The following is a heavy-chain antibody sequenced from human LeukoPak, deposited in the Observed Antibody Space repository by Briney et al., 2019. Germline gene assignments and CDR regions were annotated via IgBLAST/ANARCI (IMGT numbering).Heavy chain of an antibody. CDR3: ARSKDILTGYCFDY. CDR1: GFTFSTYW. V-gene: IGHV4-59*01. Sequence: GSLRLSCAASGFTFSTYWMSWVRQPPGKGLEWIGYIYYSGSTNYNPSLKSRVTISVDTSKNQFSLKLSSVTAADTAVYYCARSKDILTGYCFDYWGQGTLVTVSS. CDR2: IYYSGST. D-gene: IGHD3-9*01. J-gene: IGHJ4*02.